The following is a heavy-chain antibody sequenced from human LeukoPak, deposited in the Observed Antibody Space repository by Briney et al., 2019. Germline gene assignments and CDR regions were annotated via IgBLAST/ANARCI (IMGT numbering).Heavy chain of an antibody. V-gene: IGHV4-59*08. Sequence: SETLSLTCTVSGDSINNYYWSWIRHTPEKGLEWIGYMSYSGRSDYCPSLKSRVTISVDPSKNQFSLKLTSVTTSDTAVYYCARRKVAAPVDSWGQGTLVTVSS. J-gene: IGHJ4*02. CDR1: GDSINNYY. CDR3: ARRKVAAPVDS. CDR2: MSYSGRS. D-gene: IGHD2-15*01.